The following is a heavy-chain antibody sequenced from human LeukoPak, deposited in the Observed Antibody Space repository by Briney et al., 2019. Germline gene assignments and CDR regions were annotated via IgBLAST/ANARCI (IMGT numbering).Heavy chain of an antibody. CDR1: GFTFISYW. Sequence: PGGSLRLSCVASGFTFISYWMTWVRQVPGKGLEWVAQISQDGTESYSVDSVRGRFTISRDNAKNSVYLQMNSLRPEDTAVYYCARDSTGTVFDLWGQGTLVTVSS. CDR2: ISQDGTES. J-gene: IGHJ4*02. CDR3: ARDSTGTVFDL. D-gene: IGHD1-1*01. V-gene: IGHV3-7*04.